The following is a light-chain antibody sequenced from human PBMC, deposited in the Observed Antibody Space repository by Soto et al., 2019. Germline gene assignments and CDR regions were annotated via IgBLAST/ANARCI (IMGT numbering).Light chain of an antibody. Sequence: DIQMTQSPSTLCASVGDRVIITCRASQSISTWLAWYQQKAGKAPKLLIYKASSLESGVPSRFRGSGSGTEFTLTISSLQPDDFATYYCQHYNSYPWTFGQGTKVDIK. CDR1: QSISTW. J-gene: IGKJ1*01. CDR3: QHYNSYPWT. V-gene: IGKV1-5*03. CDR2: KAS.